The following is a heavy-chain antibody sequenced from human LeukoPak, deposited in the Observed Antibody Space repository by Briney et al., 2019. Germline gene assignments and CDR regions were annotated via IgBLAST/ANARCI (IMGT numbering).Heavy chain of an antibody. CDR3: ARDANRGYDFWSGYLSPINWFDP. J-gene: IGHJ5*02. V-gene: IGHV3-7*03. Sequence: GGSLRLSCAASGFTFSSYWMSWVRQAPGKGLEWVANIKQDGSEKYYVDSVKGRFTISRDNAKNSLYLQMNSLRAEDTAVYYCARDANRGYDFWSGYLSPINWFDPWGQGTLVTVSS. D-gene: IGHD3-3*01. CDR2: IKQDGSEK. CDR1: GFTFSSYW.